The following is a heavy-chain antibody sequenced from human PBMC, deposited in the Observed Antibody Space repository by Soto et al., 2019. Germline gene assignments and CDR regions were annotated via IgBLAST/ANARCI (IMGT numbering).Heavy chain of an antibody. CDR2: ISGTSSYT. J-gene: IGHJ6*02. V-gene: IGHV3-11*06. Sequence: QVQLVESGGGLVKPGGSLRLSCTASGFSFSDYYMSWIRQAPGKGLEWISFISGTSSYTDYADSLKGRFTSSRDNAKNSLYLQMTSLRAEDTAVYYCARAADYSQYPAMDVWGQGNTVTVSS. D-gene: IGHD4-4*01. CDR3: ARAADYSQYPAMDV. CDR1: GFSFSDYY.